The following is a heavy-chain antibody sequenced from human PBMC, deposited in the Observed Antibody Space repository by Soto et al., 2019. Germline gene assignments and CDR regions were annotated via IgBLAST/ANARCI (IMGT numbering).Heavy chain of an antibody. J-gene: IGHJ4*02. CDR1: GYTFTSYG. CDR2: INAGNGNT. CDR3: ARDGAVAGDSNFDY. V-gene: IGHV1-3*01. D-gene: IGHD6-19*01. Sequence: ASVKVSCKASGYTFTSYGISWVRQAPGQRLEWMGWINAGNGNTKYSQKFQHRVTITTDTSANTAYMEVSSLRSEDTAVYYCARDGAVAGDSNFDYWGQGTLVTVS.